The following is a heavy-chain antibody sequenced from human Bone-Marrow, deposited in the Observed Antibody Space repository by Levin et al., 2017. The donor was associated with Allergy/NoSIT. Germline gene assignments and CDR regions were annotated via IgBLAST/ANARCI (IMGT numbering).Heavy chain of an antibody. V-gene: IGHV4-39*01. CDR1: GGSITTTSYY. CDR3: VRRGDAYSPRFYGMDV. J-gene: IGHJ6*02. CDR2: MYHTGTT. D-gene: IGHD5-24*01. Sequence: SETLSLTCAVPGGSITTTSYYWGWIRQPPGTGLEFIGSMYHTGTTYYNPSLKSRVTMSIDTSKNQFSLKLTSVTVADTAVYYCVRRGDAYSPRFYGMDVWGQGTTVTVSS.